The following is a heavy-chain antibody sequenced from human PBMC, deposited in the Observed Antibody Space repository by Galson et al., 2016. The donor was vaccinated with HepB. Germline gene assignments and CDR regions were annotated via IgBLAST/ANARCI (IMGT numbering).Heavy chain of an antibody. Sequence: SLRLSCAASGFTFNNYAMSGVRQAPGKGLEWVSGLCCSGGSTYYVHSVKGRFTISRDNSKNTLYLKMNSLRTEDTAVYYCAKDSDYDFWSGNQAWGQVTLVTVSS. CDR1: GFTFNNYA. V-gene: IGHV3-23*01. J-gene: IGHJ4*02. CDR2: LCCSGGST. CDR3: AKDSDYDFWSGNQA. D-gene: IGHD3-3*01.